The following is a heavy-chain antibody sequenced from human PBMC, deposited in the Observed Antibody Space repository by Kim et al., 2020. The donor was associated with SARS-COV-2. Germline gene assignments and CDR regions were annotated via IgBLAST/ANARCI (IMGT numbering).Heavy chain of an antibody. CDR2: ISSSSFYI. D-gene: IGHD3-10*01. Sequence: GGSLRLSCAASGFTFSDHTMNWVRQAPGKGLEWVSSISSSSFYIYYADSVKGRFTTSRDNAKNLLYLQINSLRAEDTAVYYCARDRGVGVISYWNFDLWGRGTQVIVST. CDR1: GFTFSDHT. J-gene: IGHJ2*01. V-gene: IGHV3-21*01. CDR3: ARDRGVGVISYWNFDL.